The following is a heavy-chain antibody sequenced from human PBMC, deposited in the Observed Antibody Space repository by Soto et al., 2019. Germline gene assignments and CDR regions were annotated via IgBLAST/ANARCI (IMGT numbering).Heavy chain of an antibody. CDR2: LWHDGRNK. CDR3: VGDVGDPAEPKNDAFDF. CDR1: GFTFRSCG. J-gene: IGHJ3*01. V-gene: IGHV3-33*01. Sequence: QVQLVEAGGGVVQPGRSLTLSCAVSGFTFRSCGMHWVRQAPGKGLEWVAVLWHDGRNKYYADSVKGRFSISRDDSNNTLYLQMNSLRVEDTALYYCVGDVGDPAEPKNDAFDFWGQGTMVSVSS.